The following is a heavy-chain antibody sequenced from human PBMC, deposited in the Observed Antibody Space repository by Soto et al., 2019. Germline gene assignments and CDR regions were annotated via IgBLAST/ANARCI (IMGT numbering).Heavy chain of an antibody. CDR3: ARLGAYYQSLAP. J-gene: IGHJ5*02. CDR2: IYYTGTT. Sequence: SETLSLTCTVSGGSIRDYYWGWIRQSPGKGLEWIGYIYYTGTTKYNPSLKSRVTISVDSSKNQFSLKLDSVTAADTAVYYCARLGAYYQSLAPWGPGTLVTVSS. D-gene: IGHD3-22*01. CDR1: GGSIRDYY. V-gene: IGHV4-59*08.